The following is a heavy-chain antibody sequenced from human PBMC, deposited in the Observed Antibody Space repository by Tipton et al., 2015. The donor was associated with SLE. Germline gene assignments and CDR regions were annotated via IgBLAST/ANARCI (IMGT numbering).Heavy chain of an antibody. Sequence: TLSLTCTVSGDSVSSDGYYWNWIRQPPGKGLEWIGEINHSGSTTYNPSLKSRATISIDMSKNQFSLTLSSVTAADTAVYYCARELMVVRGLSRRDAFDIWGQGAMVTVSS. CDR3: ARELMVVRGLSRRDAFDI. CDR1: GDSVSSDGYY. V-gene: IGHV4-61*08. D-gene: IGHD3-10*01. J-gene: IGHJ3*02. CDR2: INHSGST.